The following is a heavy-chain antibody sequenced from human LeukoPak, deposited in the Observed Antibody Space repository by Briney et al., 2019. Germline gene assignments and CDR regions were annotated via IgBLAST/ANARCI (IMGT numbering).Heavy chain of an antibody. CDR2: IKPDGSQK. Sequence: GGSLRLSCAASGFSFGSYWMAWVRQAPGKGLEWVANIKPDGSQKKYVDSVKGRFAISRDSAQNSLYLQMNSLRAEETAVYYCAKDDHTGENFDYWGQGTLVTVSS. J-gene: IGHJ4*02. CDR1: GFSFGSYW. CDR3: AKDDHTGENFDY. V-gene: IGHV3-7*01. D-gene: IGHD3-16*01.